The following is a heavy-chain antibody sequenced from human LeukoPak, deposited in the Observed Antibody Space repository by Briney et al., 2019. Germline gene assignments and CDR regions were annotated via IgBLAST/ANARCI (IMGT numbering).Heavy chain of an antibody. CDR3: ARGWYGGNFGYYYYMDV. CDR2: IYYSGST. V-gene: IGHV4-59*01. Sequence: SETLSLTCTVSGGSISSYYWSWIRQPPGKGLEWIGYIYYSGSTNYNPSLKSRVTISVDTSKNQFSLKLSSVTAADTAVYYCARGWYGGNFGYYYYMDVWGKGTTVTVSS. J-gene: IGHJ6*03. CDR1: GGSISSYY. D-gene: IGHD4-23*01.